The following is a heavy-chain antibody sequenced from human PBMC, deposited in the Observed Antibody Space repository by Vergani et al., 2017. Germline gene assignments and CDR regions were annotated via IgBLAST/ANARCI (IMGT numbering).Heavy chain of an antibody. V-gene: IGHV3-23*01. CDR1: GFTFSSYA. CDR2: ISGSGGST. Sequence: EVQLLESGGGLVQPGGSLRLSCAASGFTFSSYAMSWVRQAPGKGLEWVSAISGSGGSTYYADSVKGRFTISIDNSKNTLYRQMNSLRAEDTAVYYCAKVRRLLGYCSGGSCYPDYWGQGTLVTVSS. D-gene: IGHD2-15*01. J-gene: IGHJ4*02. CDR3: AKVRRLLGYCSGGSCYPDY.